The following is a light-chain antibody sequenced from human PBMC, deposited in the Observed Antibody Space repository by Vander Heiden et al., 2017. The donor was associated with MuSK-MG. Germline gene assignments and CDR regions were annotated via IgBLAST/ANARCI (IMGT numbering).Light chain of an antibody. CDR3: QHFDSSPLFT. Sequence: IVLTQSPLTLSLSPGERATLSCRASQSVRSTNLAWYQQKHGQAPRLLIHGASTRATGITDRFSVSGSGTDFTLTISRMEPEDFAVYYCQHFDSSPLFTFGPGTKVNIK. CDR2: GAS. CDR1: QSVRSTN. V-gene: IGKV3-20*01. J-gene: IGKJ3*01.